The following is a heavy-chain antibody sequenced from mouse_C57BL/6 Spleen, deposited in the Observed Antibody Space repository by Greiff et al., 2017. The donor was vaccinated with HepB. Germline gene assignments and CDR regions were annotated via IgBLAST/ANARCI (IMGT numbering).Heavy chain of an antibody. CDR2: ISSGGSYT. V-gene: IGHV5-6*01. D-gene: IGHD2-12*01. Sequence: EVKLMESGGDLVKPGGSLKLSCAASGFTFSSYGMSWVRQTPDKRLEWVATISSGGSYTYYPDSVKGRFTISRDNAKNTLYLQMSSLKSEDTAMYYCARRDYSANYYAMDYWGQGTSVTVSS. J-gene: IGHJ4*01. CDR1: GFTFSSYG. CDR3: ARRDYSANYYAMDY.